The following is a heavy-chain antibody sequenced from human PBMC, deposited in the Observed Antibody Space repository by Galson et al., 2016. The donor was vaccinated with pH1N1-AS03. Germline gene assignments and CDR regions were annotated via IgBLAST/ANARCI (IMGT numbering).Heavy chain of an antibody. D-gene: IGHD2-2*01. CDR2: ISNDGRNV. V-gene: IGHV3-74*01. Sequence: SLRLSCAASGFTFSMSYIHWVRQAPGKGLEWVSRISNDGRNVRYADFVKGRFAVSRDNAKNTVSLQMNSLRADDTAVYFCARRNPNPNFAIWYQHDYGMDVWGQGTTVTVS. CDR3: ARRNPNPNFAIWYQHDYGMDV. J-gene: IGHJ6*02. CDR1: GFTFSMSY.